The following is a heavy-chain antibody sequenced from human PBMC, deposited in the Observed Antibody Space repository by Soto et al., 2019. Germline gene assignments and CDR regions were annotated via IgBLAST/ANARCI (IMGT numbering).Heavy chain of an antibody. Sequence: EVQLVESGGGLVQPGGSLRLSCAASGFTFSTYWMNWVRQAPGKGLQWVANIKEDGSEEYYVDYVKGRFTISRDNAKNSLYLDMNSLRGEDTAVYYCARDWGAPGRGSAFGYYYNFGMDVWGQGTTVTVPS. D-gene: IGHD3-16*01. J-gene: IGHJ6*02. V-gene: IGHV3-7*05. CDR1: GFTFSTYW. CDR2: IKEDGSEE. CDR3: ARDWGAPGRGSAFGYYYNFGMDV.